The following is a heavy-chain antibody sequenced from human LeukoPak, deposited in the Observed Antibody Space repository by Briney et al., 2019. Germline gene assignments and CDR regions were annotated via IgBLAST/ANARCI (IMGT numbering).Heavy chain of an antibody. CDR3: ARKLRRGIDY. J-gene: IGHJ4*02. V-gene: IGHV4-34*01. CDR2: INHSGST. D-gene: IGHD4-17*01. Sequence: SETLSLTCAVYGGSFSGYYWSWIRHPPGKGLEWIGEINHSGSTNYNPSLKSRVTISVDTSKNQFSLKLSSVTAADTAVYYCARKLRRGIDYWGQGTLVTVSS. CDR1: GGSFSGYY.